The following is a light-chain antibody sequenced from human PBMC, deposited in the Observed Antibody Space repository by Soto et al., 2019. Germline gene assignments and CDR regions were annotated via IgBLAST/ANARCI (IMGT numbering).Light chain of an antibody. CDR3: QERSGWPRGT. CDR2: AAS. Sequence: EVVLTQSPATLSLSPGERATLSCRTSQYIDDNLAWLQQKPGQTPRLLILAASQRAAGVPARFRGSGSGTDFTLTISSLEPEDFAVYYCQERSGWPRGTFGGGTKVEIK. J-gene: IGKJ4*01. V-gene: IGKV3-11*01. CDR1: QYIDDN.